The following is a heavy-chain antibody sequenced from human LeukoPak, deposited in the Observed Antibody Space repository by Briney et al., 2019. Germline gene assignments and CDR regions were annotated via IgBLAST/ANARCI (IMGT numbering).Heavy chain of an antibody. D-gene: IGHD2-15*01. CDR1: GGTFSSYA. CDR3: AREEDFAFDI. CDR2: IIPILGTA. J-gene: IGHJ3*02. Sequence: SVKVSCKASGGTFSSYAISWVRQAPGQGLEWMGRIIPILGTANYAQRFQGRVTITADKSTSTAYMELSSLASEDTGVYYCAREEDFAFDIWGQGTMVTVSS. V-gene: IGHV1-69*04.